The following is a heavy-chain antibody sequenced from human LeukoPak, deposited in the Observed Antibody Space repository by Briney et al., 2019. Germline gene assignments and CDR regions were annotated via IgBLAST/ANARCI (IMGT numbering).Heavy chain of an antibody. CDR1: GFTFSNYA. D-gene: IGHD6-19*01. CDR2: ISGSGDST. V-gene: IGHV3-23*01. Sequence: GGSLRLSCAASGFTFSNYAMRWVRQAPGKGLEWVSGISGSGDSTYYADSVKGRFTISRDNAKNSLYLQMNSLRAEDTAVYYCARDSGSGWSHSFDYWGQGTLVTVSS. CDR3: ARDSGSGWSHSFDY. J-gene: IGHJ4*02.